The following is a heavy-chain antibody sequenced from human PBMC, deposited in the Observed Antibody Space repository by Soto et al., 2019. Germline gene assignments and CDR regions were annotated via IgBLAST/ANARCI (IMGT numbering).Heavy chain of an antibody. CDR2: IKSKTDGGTT. J-gene: IGHJ4*02. CDR1: GFTFSNAW. D-gene: IGHD3-22*01. V-gene: IGHV3-15*07. Sequence: GGSLRLSCAASGFTFSNAWMNWVRQAPGKGLEWVGRIKSKTDGGTTDYAAPVKGRFTISRDDSKNTLYLQMNSLKTEDTAVYYCTTDDYYDSSGYYPYFDYWGQGTLVTVSS. CDR3: TTDDYYDSSGYYPYFDY.